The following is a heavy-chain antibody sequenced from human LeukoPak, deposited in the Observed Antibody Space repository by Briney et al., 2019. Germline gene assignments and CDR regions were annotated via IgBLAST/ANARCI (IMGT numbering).Heavy chain of an antibody. CDR3: AKDPITILYYFGY. J-gene: IGHJ4*02. D-gene: IGHD3-10*01. Sequence: PGGSLRLSCAASGFTFGNFGMHWVRQAPGKGLEWVSAISGSGGSTYYADSVKGRFTISRDNSKNTLYLQMNSLRAEDTAVYYCAKDPITILYYFGYWGQGTLVTVSS. CDR2: ISGSGGST. CDR1: GFTFGNFG. V-gene: IGHV3-23*01.